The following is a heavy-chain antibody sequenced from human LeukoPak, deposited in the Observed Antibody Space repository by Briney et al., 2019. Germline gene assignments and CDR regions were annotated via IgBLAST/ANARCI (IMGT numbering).Heavy chain of an antibody. J-gene: IGHJ4*02. CDR2: ISYDGSSK. V-gene: IGHV3-30*18. D-gene: IGHD6-13*01. Sequence: GGSLRLSCAPSGFTFSYYGMHWVRQAPGKGLEWVAVISYDGSSKYYADSVKGRFTISRDNSKNTLYPQMNSLRAEDTAVYYCAKDGLAAAGWFDYWGQGTLVTVSS. CDR3: AKDGLAAAGWFDY. CDR1: GFTFSYYG.